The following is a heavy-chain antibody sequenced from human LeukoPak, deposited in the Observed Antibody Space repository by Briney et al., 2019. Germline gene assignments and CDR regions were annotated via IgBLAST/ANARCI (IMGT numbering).Heavy chain of an antibody. Sequence: PGGSLRLSCAASGFTVSSNYMSWVRQAPGKGLEWVSVIYSGGSTYYADSVKGRFTISRDNSKNTLYLQMNSLRAEDTAVYYCAKDPTLGYCSSTSCHTLGYYYYMDVWGKGTTVTVSS. V-gene: IGHV3-66*02. CDR2: IYSGGST. J-gene: IGHJ6*03. CDR1: GFTVSSNY. CDR3: AKDPTLGYCSSTSCHTLGYYYYMDV. D-gene: IGHD2-2*01.